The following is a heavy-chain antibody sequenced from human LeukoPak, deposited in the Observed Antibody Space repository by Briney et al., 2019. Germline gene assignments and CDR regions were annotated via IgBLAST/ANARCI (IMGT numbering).Heavy chain of an antibody. V-gene: IGHV3-11*01. J-gene: IGHJ6*02. Sequence: KPGGSLRLSCAASGFTFSDYYMSWIRQAPGKGLEWVSCISSSGSTIDYAESVKGRFTISRDNAKNSLYLQMNSLRAEDTAVYHCARYYNYDSSGYPPYYYYGMDVWGRGTTVTVSS. CDR1: GFTFSDYY. D-gene: IGHD3-22*01. CDR2: ISSSGSTI. CDR3: ARYYNYDSSGYPPYYYYGMDV.